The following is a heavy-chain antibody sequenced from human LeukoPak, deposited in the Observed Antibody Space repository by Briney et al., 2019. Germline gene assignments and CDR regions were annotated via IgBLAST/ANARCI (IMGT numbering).Heavy chain of an antibody. V-gene: IGHV4-34*01. D-gene: IGHD3-22*01. Sequence: PSETLSLTCAVYGGSFSGYYWSWIRQPPGKGLEWIGEINHSGSTNYNPSLKSRVTISVDTSKNQFSLKLSSVTAADTAVYYCARATYYYDSSGYLYYFDYWGQGTLATVSS. CDR2: INHSGST. CDR3: ARATYYYDSSGYLYYFDY. CDR1: GGSFSGYY. J-gene: IGHJ4*02.